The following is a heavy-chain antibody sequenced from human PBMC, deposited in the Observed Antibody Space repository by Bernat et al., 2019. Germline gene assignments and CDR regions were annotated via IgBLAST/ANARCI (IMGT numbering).Heavy chain of an antibody. CDR3: ARNGAYCIEV. Sequence: QVQLQESGPGLVKPSETLSLTCDVSGASINSYWWSWVRQPPGKGLEWIGEIEHGGATNYNPSPKSRVTISVDKSKNQFSLKLSSVTDADTALYYCARNGAYCIEVWGQGTTVTVS. J-gene: IGHJ6*02. D-gene: IGHD2-21*01. CDR1: GASINSYW. V-gene: IGHV4-4*02. CDR2: IEHGGAT.